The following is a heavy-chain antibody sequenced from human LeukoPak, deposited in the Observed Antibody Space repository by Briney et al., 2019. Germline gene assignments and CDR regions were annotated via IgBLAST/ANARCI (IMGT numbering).Heavy chain of an antibody. CDR3: AKDLGPSGDYFYFDY. V-gene: IGHV3-9*01. CDR1: GFTFDDYA. CDR2: ISWNSGSV. Sequence: PGRSLTLSCAASGFTFDDYAMHWVRHAPGKGLEWVSGISWNSGSVGYADSVKGRFTISRDNAKNSLYLQMNSLRAEDTALYYCAKDLGPSGDYFYFDYWGQGTLVTVSS. D-gene: IGHD4-17*01. J-gene: IGHJ4*02.